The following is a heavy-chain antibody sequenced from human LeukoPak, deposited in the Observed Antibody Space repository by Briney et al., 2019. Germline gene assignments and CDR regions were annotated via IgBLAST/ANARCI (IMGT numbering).Heavy chain of an antibody. Sequence: PSETLSLTCAVYGGSFSGYYWSWIRQPPGKGLEWIGEINHSGSTIYNPSLKSRVTISVDTSKNQFSLKLSSVTAADTAVYYCARYSSSSPYYYGMDVWGQGTTVTVSS. D-gene: IGHD6-6*01. V-gene: IGHV4-34*01. CDR2: INHSGST. J-gene: IGHJ6*02. CDR1: GGSFSGYY. CDR3: ARYSSSSPYYYGMDV.